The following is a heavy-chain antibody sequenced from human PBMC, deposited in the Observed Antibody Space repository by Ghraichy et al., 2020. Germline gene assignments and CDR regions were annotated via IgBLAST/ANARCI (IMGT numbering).Heavy chain of an antibody. V-gene: IGHV4-34*01. CDR1: GGSFSGYY. Sequence: SETLSLTCAVYGGSFSGYYWSWIRQPPGKGLEWIGEINHSGSTNYNPSLKSRVTISVDTSKNQFSLKLSSVTAADTAVYYCARGVRNSSGWYRAGAAFDIWGQGTMVTVSS. J-gene: IGHJ3*02. CDR3: ARGVRNSSGWYRAGAAFDI. CDR2: INHSGST. D-gene: IGHD6-19*01.